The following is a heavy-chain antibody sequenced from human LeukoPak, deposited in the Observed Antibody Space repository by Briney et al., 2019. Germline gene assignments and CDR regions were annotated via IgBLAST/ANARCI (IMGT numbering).Heavy chain of an antibody. D-gene: IGHD3-22*01. J-gene: IGHJ6*03. CDR2: INPNSGGT. CDR3: ARGESRPYYYYCMDV. V-gene: IGHV1-2*02. CDR1: GYTFTCYY. Sequence: ASVKVSCKASGYTFTCYYMHWVRQAPGQGLEWMGWINPNSGGTNYAQKFQGRVTMTRDTSISTAYMELSRLRSDDTAVYYCARGESRPYYYYCMDVWGKGTTVTVSS.